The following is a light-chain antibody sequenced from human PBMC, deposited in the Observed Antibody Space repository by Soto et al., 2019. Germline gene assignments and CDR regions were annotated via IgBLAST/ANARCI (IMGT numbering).Light chain of an antibody. J-gene: IGKJ1*01. CDR2: SAS. CDR1: QSVSSN. Sequence: ERVMTQSPATLSVSPGERATLSCRASQSVSSNLAWYQQKPGQAPRLLIYSASTRATGIPARFSGSGSGTEFTLTISSLQPEDFAVYYCQQYNNWPRTFGQGTKVEIK. CDR3: QQYNNWPRT. V-gene: IGKV3-15*01.